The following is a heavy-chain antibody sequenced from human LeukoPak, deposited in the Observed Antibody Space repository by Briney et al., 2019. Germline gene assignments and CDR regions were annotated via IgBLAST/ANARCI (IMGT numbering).Heavy chain of an antibody. CDR2: IIPILGIA. Sequence: ASVKVSCKASGGTFSSYVISWVRQAPGQGLEWMGRIIPILGIANYAQKFQGRVTITADKSTSTAYMELSSLRSEDTAVYYCARDPEEHGMDVWGQGTTVTVSS. V-gene: IGHV1-69*04. D-gene: IGHD1-14*01. CDR1: GGTFSSYV. J-gene: IGHJ6*02. CDR3: ARDPEEHGMDV.